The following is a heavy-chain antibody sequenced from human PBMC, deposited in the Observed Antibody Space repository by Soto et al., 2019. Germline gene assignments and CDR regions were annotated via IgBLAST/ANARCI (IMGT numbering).Heavy chain of an antibody. J-gene: IGHJ6*02. Sequence: GGSLRLSCAASGFTFSSYGMHWVRQAPGKGLEWVAVISYDGSNKYYADSVKGRFTISRDNSKNTLYLQMNSLRAEDKAVYYCAKDFDSYSSGRYGMDVWGQGTTVTVSS. CDR3: AKDFDSYSSGRYGMDV. V-gene: IGHV3-30*18. CDR2: ISYDGSNK. CDR1: GFTFSSYG. D-gene: IGHD6-19*01.